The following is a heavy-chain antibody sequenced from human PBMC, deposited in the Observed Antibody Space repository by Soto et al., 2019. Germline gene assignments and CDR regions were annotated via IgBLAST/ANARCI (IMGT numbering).Heavy chain of an antibody. CDR3: TVWGLGQDFGAV. CDR1: GLTLSNYY. D-gene: IGHD3-16*01. V-gene: IGHV3-72*01. Sequence: GFLGLFCAASGLTLSNYYIDWVRQAPGKGLEWVGRSKNKADSYIAEYDASVKGRFSISRDASKNSLYLQMNSLKTEDTAVYYSTVWGLGQDFGAVWGQGP. J-gene: IGHJ4*02. CDR2: SKNKADSYIA.